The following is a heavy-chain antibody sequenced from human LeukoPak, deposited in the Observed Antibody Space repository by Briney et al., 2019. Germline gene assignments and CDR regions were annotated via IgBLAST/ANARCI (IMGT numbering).Heavy chain of an antibody. CDR1: GFSFNAYT. CDR2: ISSSSDYI. Sequence: GGSLRLSCAASGFSFNAYTIKWVRQAPGKGLEWVSFISSSSDYIYYADSVKGRLTISRDNAKNSLSLQMNSLRAEDTAVYYCARIGYSSSSEDYWGQGTLVTVSS. D-gene: IGHD6-6*01. CDR3: ARIGYSSSSEDY. V-gene: IGHV3-21*01. J-gene: IGHJ4*02.